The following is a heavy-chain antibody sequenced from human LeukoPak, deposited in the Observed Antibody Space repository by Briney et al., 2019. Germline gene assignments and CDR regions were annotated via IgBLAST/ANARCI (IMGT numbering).Heavy chain of an antibody. J-gene: IGHJ4*02. Sequence: QPGGSLRLSCAASGFTFSSYAMTWVRQAPGKGLEWVSAISGSSGSTYYADSVKGRFTISRDNSKNTLYLQMNSLRAEDTAVYYCSTARDPGYYPDYWGQGTLVTVSS. D-gene: IGHD3-9*01. CDR3: STARDPGYYPDY. CDR1: GFTFSSYA. CDR2: ISGSSGST. V-gene: IGHV3-23*01.